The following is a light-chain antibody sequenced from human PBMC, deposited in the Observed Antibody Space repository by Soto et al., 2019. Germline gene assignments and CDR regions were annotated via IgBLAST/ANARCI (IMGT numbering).Light chain of an antibody. CDR1: QSVSSSY. J-gene: IGKJ2*01. CDR2: GAS. V-gene: IGKV3-20*01. CDR3: QQYGSSPVT. Sequence: EIVLTQSPGTLSLSPGERATLSCRASQSVSSSYLAWYQQKPGQAPRLLIYGASSRATVIPDRVSGSGSGTDFTLTISRLEPEDFAVYYCQQYGSSPVTFGQGTKLEIK.